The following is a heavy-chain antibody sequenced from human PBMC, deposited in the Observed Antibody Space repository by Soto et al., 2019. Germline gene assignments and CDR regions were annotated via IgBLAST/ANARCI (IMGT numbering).Heavy chain of an antibody. CDR3: APLGLMTFSHKHYFNH. J-gene: IGHJ4*02. Sequence: PGGSLRLSCVASGFSFDNYGMSWVRQAPGEGLEWVSAIKSDGTSTYYAASVEDRFTISRDNSKDTLYLQLNSLRAEDTAVYYCAPLGLMTFSHKHYFNHWGRGTLVTVSS. CDR2: IKSDGTST. CDR1: GFSFDNYG. V-gene: IGHV3-23*01. D-gene: IGHD3-9*01.